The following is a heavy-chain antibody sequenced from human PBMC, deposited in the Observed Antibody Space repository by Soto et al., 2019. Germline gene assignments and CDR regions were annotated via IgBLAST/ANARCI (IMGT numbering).Heavy chain of an antibody. Sequence: PSETLSLTCAVSGGSISSSDWWSWVRQPPGKGLEWIGEVYHSGGTNYNPSLKSRVTISVDKSKNQFSLKLSSVTAADTAVYYCASRGDSSGYYFDYWGQGSLVTVS. CDR3: ASRGDSSGYYFDY. CDR2: VYHSGGT. V-gene: IGHV4-4*02. J-gene: IGHJ4*02. D-gene: IGHD3-22*01. CDR1: GGSISSSDW.